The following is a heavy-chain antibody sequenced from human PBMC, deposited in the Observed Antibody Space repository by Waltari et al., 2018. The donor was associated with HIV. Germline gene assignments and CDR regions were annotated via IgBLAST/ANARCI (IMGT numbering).Heavy chain of an antibody. J-gene: IGHJ4*02. CDR2: INPSGGYT. CDR3: ARVAYSSSWTPPFDY. CDR1: GYTFTSYY. D-gene: IGHD6-13*01. Sequence: QVQLVQSGAEVKKPGASVKVSCKASGYTFTSYYMHWVRKAPGQGLEWMGIINPSGGYTSYAQKFQGRVTMTRDTSTSTVYMELSSLRSDDAAVYYCARVAYSSSWTPPFDYWGQGTLVTVS. V-gene: IGHV1-46*01.